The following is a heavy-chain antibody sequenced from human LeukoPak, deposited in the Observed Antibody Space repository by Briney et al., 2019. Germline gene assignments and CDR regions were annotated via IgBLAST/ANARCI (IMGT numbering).Heavy chain of an antibody. V-gene: IGHV1-2*02. J-gene: IGHJ4*02. CDR3: ARGLDYYGSGSYYTLAGY. CDR1: GYTFTGYY. CDR2: INPNGGGT. Sequence: GASVKVSCKASGYTFTGYYMHWVRQAPGQGLEWMGWINPNGGGTNYAQKFQGRVTMTRDTSISTAYMELSRLRSDDTAVYYCARGLDYYGSGSYYTLAGYWGQGTLVTVSS. D-gene: IGHD3-10*01.